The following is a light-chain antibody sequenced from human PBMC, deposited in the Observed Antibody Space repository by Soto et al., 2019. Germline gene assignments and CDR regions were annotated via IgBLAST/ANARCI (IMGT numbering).Light chain of an antibody. CDR1: SSNIGNNA. Sequence: QSVLTQPPSVSEAPRQRVTISCSGSSSNIGNNAVNWYRQLPGKAPKLLIYYDDLLPSGVSDRFSGSKSGTSASLAISGLQSEDEADYYCAAWDDSLNGVVFGGGTKFTVL. J-gene: IGLJ2*01. V-gene: IGLV1-36*01. CDR2: YDD. CDR3: AAWDDSLNGVV.